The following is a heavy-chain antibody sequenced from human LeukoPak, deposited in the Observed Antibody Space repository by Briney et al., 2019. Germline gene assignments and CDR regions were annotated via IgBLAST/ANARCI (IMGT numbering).Heavy chain of an antibody. CDR3: ARAPYYYDSSGYYRPVEIDY. CDR2: IYYSGST. V-gene: IGHV4-59*12. CDR1: GGSISSYY. Sequence: SETLSLTCTVSGGSISSYYWSWIRKPPGKGLEWIGYIYYSGSTNYNPSLKSRVTISVDTSKNQFSLKLSSVTAADTAVYYCARAPYYYDSSGYYRPVEIDYWGQGTLVTVSS. D-gene: IGHD3-22*01. J-gene: IGHJ4*02.